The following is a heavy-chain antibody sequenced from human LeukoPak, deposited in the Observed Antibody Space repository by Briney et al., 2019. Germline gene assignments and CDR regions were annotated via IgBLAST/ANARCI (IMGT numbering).Heavy chain of an antibody. CDR1: GGSISTYY. D-gene: IGHD3-22*01. CDR3: ARVRYYYDGIGNYPYYFDL. J-gene: IGHJ4*02. V-gene: IGHV4-4*07. CDR2: IYSSGST. Sequence: SETLSLTCTVCGGSISTYYWSWIRQPAGKGLEWIGRIYSSGSTNYNPSLQSRITMSVETSKNQFSLRLTSVTAADTAVYYCARVRYYYDGIGNYPYYFDLWGQGTLVTVSS.